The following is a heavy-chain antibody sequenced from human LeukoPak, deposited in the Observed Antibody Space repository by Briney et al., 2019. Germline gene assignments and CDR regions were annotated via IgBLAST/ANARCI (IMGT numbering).Heavy chain of an antibody. D-gene: IGHD5-18*01. Sequence: GRSLRLSCAASGFTFSPYGMHWVRQAPGKGLEWVAFTWSGGNNQYYADSVKGRFTISRDNSKNTLYLQMNSLRAEDTAVYYCAKVNGLGSYGHFDYWGQGTLVTVSS. CDR3: AKVNGLGSYGHFDY. J-gene: IGHJ4*02. V-gene: IGHV3-33*06. CDR2: TWSGGNNQ. CDR1: GFTFSPYG.